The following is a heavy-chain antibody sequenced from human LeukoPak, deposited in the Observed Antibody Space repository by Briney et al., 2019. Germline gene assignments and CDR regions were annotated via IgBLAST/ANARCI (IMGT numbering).Heavy chain of an antibody. CDR2: IVVGSGNT. CDR3: AASPDYYDSSGYSYYFDY. Sequence: EASVKVSFKASGFTFTSSAVQWVRQARGQRLEWIGWIVVGSGNTNYAQKFQERVTITRDMSTSTAYMELSSLRSEDTAVYYCAASPDYYDSSGYSYYFDYWGQGTLVTVSS. D-gene: IGHD3-22*01. J-gene: IGHJ4*02. V-gene: IGHV1-58*01. CDR1: GFTFTSSA.